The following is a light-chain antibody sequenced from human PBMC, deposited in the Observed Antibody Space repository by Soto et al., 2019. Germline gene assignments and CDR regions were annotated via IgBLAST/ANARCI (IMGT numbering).Light chain of an antibody. V-gene: IGLV1-40*01. CDR2: GNT. CDR1: SSNIGAGYD. J-gene: IGLJ2*01. CDR3: LSFDSSLSVV. Sequence: QSVLTQPPSVSGAPGQRVTISCTGSSSNIGAGYDVHWYQQLPGRAPKLLIYGNTNRPSGVPDRFSGSKSGTSASLAITVLQAEYEADYYCLSFDSSLSVVFGGGTKLTVL.